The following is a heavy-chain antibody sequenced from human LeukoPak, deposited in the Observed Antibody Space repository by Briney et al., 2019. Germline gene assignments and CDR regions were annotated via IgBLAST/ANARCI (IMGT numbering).Heavy chain of an antibody. CDR3: ARDLSYSWWEQLVPGY. CDR2: INPNSGGT. J-gene: IGHJ6*04. D-gene: IGHD6-6*01. CDR1: GYTFTGYY. V-gene: IGHV1-2*02. Sequence: ASVKVSCKASGYTFTGYYMHWVRQAPGQGLEWMGWINPNSGGTNYAQKFQGRVTMTRDTSISTAYMELSRLRSDDTAVYYCARDLSYSWWEQLVPGYWGKGTTVTVSS.